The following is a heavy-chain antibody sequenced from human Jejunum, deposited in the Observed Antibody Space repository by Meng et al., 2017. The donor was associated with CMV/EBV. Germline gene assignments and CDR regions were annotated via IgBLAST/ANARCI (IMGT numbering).Heavy chain of an antibody. Sequence: TFSTYGMHWDRPAPGKGLEWLAVISFDGSNKYYADSVKGRFTISRDNSKNTLYLQMNSLRAEDTAVYYCAKDGFDSSGYWYYFDYWGQGTLVTVSS. CDR2: ISFDGSNK. J-gene: IGHJ4*02. CDR3: AKDGFDSSGYWYYFDY. D-gene: IGHD3-22*01. V-gene: IGHV3-33*06. CDR1: TFSTYG.